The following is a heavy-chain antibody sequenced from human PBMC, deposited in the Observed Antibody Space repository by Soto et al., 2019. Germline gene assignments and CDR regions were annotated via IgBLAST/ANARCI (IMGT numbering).Heavy chain of an antibody. Sequence: KPXEALSLTCTVSGVSIRPFYWSGVRQPPGKGLEWIGYLYYSGNTNYNPSLKSRVTISVDASKNQVSLRLTSVTAADTAVYYCARVGGVAARTFDYWGQGTVVTVYS. V-gene: IGHV4-59*01. J-gene: IGHJ4*02. CDR2: LYYSGNT. CDR1: GVSIRPFY. D-gene: IGHD2-15*01. CDR3: ARVGGVAARTFDY.